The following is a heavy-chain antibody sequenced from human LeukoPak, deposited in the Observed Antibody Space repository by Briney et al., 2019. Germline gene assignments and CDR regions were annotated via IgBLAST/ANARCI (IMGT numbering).Heavy chain of an antibody. D-gene: IGHD6-13*01. J-gene: IGHJ4*02. Sequence: QPGGSLRLSCAASRFAFRSHWMHWVRQAPGKGLVWVSRINSDGSSTSYADSVKGRFTISRDNAKNTLYLQMNSLRAEDTAVYYCARGVGSSDYWGQGTLVTVSS. CDR2: INSDGSST. CDR1: RFAFRSHW. CDR3: ARGVGSSDY. V-gene: IGHV3-74*01.